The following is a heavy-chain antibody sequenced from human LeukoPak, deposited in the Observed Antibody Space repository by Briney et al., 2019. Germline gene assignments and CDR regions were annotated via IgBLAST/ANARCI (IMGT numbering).Heavy chain of an antibody. Sequence: GGSLRLSCAASGFTFSSYAMSWVRQAPGKGLEWVSAISGSGGSRYYADSVKGRFTISRDNSKNTLYLQMNSLRAEDTAVYYCAKGSSWYGLNWFDPWGQGTLVTVSS. CDR3: AKGSSWYGLNWFDP. CDR1: GFTFSSYA. J-gene: IGHJ5*02. D-gene: IGHD6-13*01. V-gene: IGHV3-23*01. CDR2: ISGSGGSR.